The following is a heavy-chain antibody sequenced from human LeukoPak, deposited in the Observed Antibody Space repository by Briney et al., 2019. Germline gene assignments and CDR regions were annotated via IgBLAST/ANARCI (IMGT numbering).Heavy chain of an antibody. CDR1: GYTFTSYD. D-gene: IGHD3-9*01. CDR3: ARATGKDILTGRKLDN. V-gene: IGHV1-8*01. Sequence: GASVKVSCKASGYTFTSYDINWVRQATGQGLEWMGWMNPNSGNTGYAQKFQGRVTMTRNTSISTAYMELSSLRSEDTAVYYCARATGKDILTGRKLDNWGQGTLVTVSS. CDR2: MNPNSGNT. J-gene: IGHJ4*01.